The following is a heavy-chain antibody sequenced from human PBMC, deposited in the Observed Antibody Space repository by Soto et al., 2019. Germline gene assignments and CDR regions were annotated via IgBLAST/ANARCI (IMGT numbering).Heavy chain of an antibody. CDR2: INRNSGNI. J-gene: IGHJ3*02. CDR1: GFKFDDYV. D-gene: IGHD4-17*01. V-gene: IGHV3-9*01. Sequence: EVQLVEFGGGLVQPGRSLRLSCSASGFKFDDYVMYWVRQAPGKGLQWVSGINRNSGNIGYADSVKGRFTISRDNAKNSLYLQMNSLRGEDTALYYCVKEEDVDYGDFGTAFASWGQGTMVAVSS. CDR3: VKEEDVDYGDFGTAFAS.